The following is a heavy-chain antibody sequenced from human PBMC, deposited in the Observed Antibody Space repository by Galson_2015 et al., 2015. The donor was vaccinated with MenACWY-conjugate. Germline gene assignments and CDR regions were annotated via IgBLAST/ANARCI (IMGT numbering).Heavy chain of an antibody. CDR1: GFTFSAYY. Sequence: SLRLSCAASGFTFSAYYMSWIRHTPGKGLEWASYISSNNRDTNYAESVRGRFTISRDNAKNLLYLQMNSLRAEDTAVYYCARGGVTILGVVLYGMDVWGQGTTVTVSS. V-gene: IGHV3-11*06. CDR3: ARGGVTILGVVLYGMDV. D-gene: IGHD3-3*01. CDR2: ISSNNRDT. J-gene: IGHJ6*02.